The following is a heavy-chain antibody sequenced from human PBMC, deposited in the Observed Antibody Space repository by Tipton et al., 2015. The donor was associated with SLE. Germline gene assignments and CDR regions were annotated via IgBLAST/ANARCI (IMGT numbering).Heavy chain of an antibody. CDR3: ARFGPLGDSRFSASDY. V-gene: IGHV4-34*01. CDR1: GGSFSGYY. J-gene: IGHJ4*02. CDR2: IKHSGST. D-gene: IGHD3-16*01. Sequence: TLSLTCAVYGGSFSGYYWSGNRQPPGKGLEWIGEIKHSGSTNYSPSLKSRVTISVDTSKNQFSLKLSYVTAADTAVYYCARFGPLGDSRFSASDYWGQGSLVAVSS.